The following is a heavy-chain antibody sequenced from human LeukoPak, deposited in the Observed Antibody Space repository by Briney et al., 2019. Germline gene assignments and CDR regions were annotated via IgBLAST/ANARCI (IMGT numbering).Heavy chain of an antibody. J-gene: IGHJ4*02. CDR3: ARDRYYYDSSGYYSLDY. CDR1: GGSISSSSYY. D-gene: IGHD3-22*01. Sequence: SETLSLTCTVSGGSISSSSYYWGWIRQPPGKGLEWIGSIYYSGSTYYNPSLKSRVTMSVDTSKNQFSLKLSSVTAADTAVYYCARDRYYYDSSGYYSLDYWGQGTLVTVSS. V-gene: IGHV4-39*07. CDR2: IYYSGST.